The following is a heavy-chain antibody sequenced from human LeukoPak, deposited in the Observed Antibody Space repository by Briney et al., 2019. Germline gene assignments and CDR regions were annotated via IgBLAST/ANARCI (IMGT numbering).Heavy chain of an antibody. J-gene: IGHJ4*02. CDR2: IYYSGST. D-gene: IGHD6-19*01. CDR1: GGSISSYY. CDR3: ARDSGWYPGYFDY. V-gene: IGHV4-59*01. Sequence: SETLSLTCTVSGGSISSYYWSWIRQPPGKGPEWIGYIYYSGSTNYNPSLKSRVTISVDTSKNQFSLKLSSVTAADTAVYYCARDSGWYPGYFDYWGQGTLVTVSS.